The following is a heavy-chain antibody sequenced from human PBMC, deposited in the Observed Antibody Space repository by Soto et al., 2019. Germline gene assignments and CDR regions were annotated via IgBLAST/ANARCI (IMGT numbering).Heavy chain of an antibody. CDR1: GGTFNNYA. Sequence: QVHLVQSGAEVKKPGSSVKVSCKASGGTFNNYAISWVRQAPGLGLEWMGGIIPIFGTAKYAQKFQGRVTISAEESTSTVYMYLGSLRSEDTAVYYCARAQDYGGPYFDYWGQGTLVTVFS. CDR2: IIPIFGTA. D-gene: IGHD4-17*01. CDR3: ARAQDYGGPYFDY. J-gene: IGHJ4*02. V-gene: IGHV1-69*12.